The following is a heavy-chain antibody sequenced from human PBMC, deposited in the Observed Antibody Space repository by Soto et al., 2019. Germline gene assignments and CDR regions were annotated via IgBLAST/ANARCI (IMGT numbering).Heavy chain of an antibody. J-gene: IGHJ6*02. CDR2: ISYDGSNK. CDR1: GFTFSSYG. CDR3: AKEDGDSGYGMDV. Sequence: GGSLRLSCAASGFTFSSYGMHWVRQAPGKGLEWVAVISYDGSNKYYADSVKGRFTISRDNSKNTLYLQMNSLRAEDTAVYYCAKEDGDSGYGMDVWGQGTTLTVSS. D-gene: IGHD4-17*01. V-gene: IGHV3-30*18.